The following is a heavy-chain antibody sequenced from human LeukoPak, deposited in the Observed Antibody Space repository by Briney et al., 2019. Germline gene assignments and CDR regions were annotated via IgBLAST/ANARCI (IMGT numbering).Heavy chain of an antibody. D-gene: IGHD3-10*02. J-gene: IGHJ4*02. Sequence: SETLSLTCTVSVYSISRGYYWGWIRQPPGKGLEWIGSIYHSGSTYYNPSLKSRVTISVGTSKNQFSLKLSSVTAADTAVYYCARDLFEGVDYWGQGTLVTVSS. CDR2: IYHSGST. V-gene: IGHV4-38-2*02. CDR1: VYSISRGYY. CDR3: ARDLFEGVDY.